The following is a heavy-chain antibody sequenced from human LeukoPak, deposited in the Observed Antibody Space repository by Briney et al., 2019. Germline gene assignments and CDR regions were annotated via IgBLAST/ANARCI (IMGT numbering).Heavy chain of an antibody. CDR3: AFYYDSSGYYTGAFDI. CDR2: ISSSGSTI. Sequence: PGGSLRLSCAASGFTFSDYYMSWIRQAPGKGLEWVSYISSSGSTIYYADSMKGRFTISRDNAKNSLYLQMNSLRAEDTAVYYCAFYYDSSGYYTGAFDIWGQGTIVTVSS. CDR1: GFTFSDYY. J-gene: IGHJ3*02. D-gene: IGHD3-22*01. V-gene: IGHV3-11*01.